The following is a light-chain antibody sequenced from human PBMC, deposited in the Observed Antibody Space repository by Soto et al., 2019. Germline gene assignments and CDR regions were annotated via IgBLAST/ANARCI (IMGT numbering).Light chain of an antibody. V-gene: IGLV2-14*01. J-gene: IGLJ1*01. Sequence: QSALTQPASVSGSPGQSITISCTGTSSDVGAYYSVSWYQHHPGKAPKLIIYGVTNRPSGVSNRFSGSKSGNTASLTISGLQAEDEADYYCSSYTSSSTSYVFGTGTKLTVL. CDR3: SSYTSSSTSYV. CDR1: SSDVGAYYS. CDR2: GVT.